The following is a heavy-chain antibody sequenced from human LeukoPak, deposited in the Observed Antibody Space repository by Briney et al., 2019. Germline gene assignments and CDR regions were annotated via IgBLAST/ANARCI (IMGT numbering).Heavy chain of an antibody. J-gene: IGHJ6*03. Sequence: GRSLRLSCTASGFTFGDYAMSWFRQAPGKGLEWVGFIRSKAYGGTTEYAASVKGRFTISRDDSKSIAYLQMNSLKTEDTAMYYCTRDWRFGEFHYYYMDVWGKGTTVTVSS. V-gene: IGHV3-49*03. CDR1: GFTFGDYA. CDR3: TRDWRFGEFHYYYMDV. CDR2: IRSKAYGGTT. D-gene: IGHD3-10*01.